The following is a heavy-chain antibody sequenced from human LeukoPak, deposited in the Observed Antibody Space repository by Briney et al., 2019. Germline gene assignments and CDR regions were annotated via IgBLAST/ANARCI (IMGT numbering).Heavy chain of an antibody. Sequence: ASVKVSCKASGYTFTSYGISWVRQAPGQGLEWMGWISAYNGNTNYAQKLQGRVTMTTDTSTSTAYMELRSLRSDDTAVYYCASTADTFIHYDSSSPFDYWGQGTLVTVSS. D-gene: IGHD3-22*01. CDR3: ASTADTFIHYDSSSPFDY. V-gene: IGHV1-18*01. CDR1: GYTFTSYG. J-gene: IGHJ4*02. CDR2: ISAYNGNT.